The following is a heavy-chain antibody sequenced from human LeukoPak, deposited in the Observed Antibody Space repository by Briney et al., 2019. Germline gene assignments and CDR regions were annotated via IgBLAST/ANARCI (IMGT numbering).Heavy chain of an antibody. J-gene: IGHJ4*02. CDR3: ATVATAAGTPMVYFDY. CDR1: GYTFTSYY. CDR2: ISPSGGST. V-gene: IGHV1-46*01. D-gene: IGHD6-13*01. Sequence: ASVKVSCKASGYTFTSYYMHWVRQAPGQGLEWMGIISPSGGSTSYAQKFQGRVTMTRDMSTSTVYMELSSLRSEDTAVYYCATVATAAGTPMVYFDYWGQGTLVTVSS.